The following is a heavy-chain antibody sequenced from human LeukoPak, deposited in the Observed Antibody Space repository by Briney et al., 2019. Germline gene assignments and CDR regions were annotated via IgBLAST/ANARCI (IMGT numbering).Heavy chain of an antibody. V-gene: IGHV4-39*01. Sequence: SETLSLTCTVSGGSISSSRYYWGWIRQHPGKGLEWIGSIYYSGSTYYNPSLKSRVTISVDTSKNQFSLKLSSVTAADTAVYYCASRELELEELDYWGQGTLVTVSS. CDR3: ASRELELEELDY. D-gene: IGHD1-7*01. CDR1: GGSISSSRYY. CDR2: IYYSGST. J-gene: IGHJ4*02.